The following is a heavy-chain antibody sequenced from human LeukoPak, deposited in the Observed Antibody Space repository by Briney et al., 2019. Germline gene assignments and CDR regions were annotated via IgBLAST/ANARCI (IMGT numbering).Heavy chain of an antibody. CDR2: INPSGGST. D-gene: IGHD5-18*01. CDR3: ATTLPVDTAMAPVATLYYGMDV. Sequence: ASVKVSCKASGYTFTSYYMHWVRQAPGQGLEWMGIINPSGGSTSYAQKFQGRVTMTRDTSTSTAYMELSSLRSEDTAVYYCATTLPVDTAMAPVATLYYGMDVWGQGTTVTVSS. J-gene: IGHJ6*02. V-gene: IGHV1-46*01. CDR1: GYTFTSYY.